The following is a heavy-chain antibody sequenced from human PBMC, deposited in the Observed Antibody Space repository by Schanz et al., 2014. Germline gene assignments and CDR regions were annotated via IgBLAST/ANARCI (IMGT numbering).Heavy chain of an antibody. CDR3: ARVLGGDEGLDQ. J-gene: IGHJ4*02. V-gene: IGHV3-7*01. Sequence: VQLVESGGGSVRPGGSLRLSCAASGFISSAYWMTWVRQAPGKGLEWVANVNEDGTKYYYVDSVKGRFTISRDYAKNSLNLRMNSLKAEDTALYYCARVLGGDEGLDQWGQGTLVTVSS. D-gene: IGHD4-17*01. CDR1: GFISSAYW. CDR2: VNEDGTKY.